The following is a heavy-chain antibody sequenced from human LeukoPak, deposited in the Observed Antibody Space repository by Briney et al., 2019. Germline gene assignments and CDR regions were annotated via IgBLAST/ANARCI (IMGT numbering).Heavy chain of an antibody. J-gene: IGHJ4*02. Sequence: ASVKVSCKASGYTFTSYDINWVRQATGQGLEWMGWMNPNSGNTGYAQKFQGRVTMTRNTSISTAYMELSSLRSEDTAVYYCARGYQARYGSGSYRGYYFDYWGQGTLVTVSS. CDR1: GYTFTSYD. V-gene: IGHV1-8*01. CDR3: ARGYQARYGSGSYRGYYFDY. CDR2: MNPNSGNT. D-gene: IGHD3-10*01.